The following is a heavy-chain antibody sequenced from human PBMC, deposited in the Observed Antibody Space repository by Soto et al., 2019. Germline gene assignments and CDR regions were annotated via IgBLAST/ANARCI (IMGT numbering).Heavy chain of an antibody. CDR1: GYTFTSYG. V-gene: IGHV1-18*01. Sequence: ASVKLSCKASGYTFTSYGSTWGRQAPGQGLEWMGWISAYNGNTNYAQKLQGRVTMTTDTSTSTAYMELRSLRSDDTAVYYCARDYDILTGYSGNFDYWGQGTLVTVSS. J-gene: IGHJ4*02. CDR3: ARDYDILTGYSGNFDY. CDR2: ISAYNGNT. D-gene: IGHD3-9*01.